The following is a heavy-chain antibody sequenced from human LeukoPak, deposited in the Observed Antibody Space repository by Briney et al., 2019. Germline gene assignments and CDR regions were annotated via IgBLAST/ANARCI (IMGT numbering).Heavy chain of an antibody. D-gene: IGHD3-3*01. CDR1: GYTFTSYD. CDR2: MNPNSGNT. J-gene: IGHJ6*02. CDR3: ARVYRYYDFWSGYYKGSSYYYGMDV. Sequence: ASVKVSCKASGYTFTSYDINWVRQATGQGLEWMGWMNPNSGNTGYAQKFQGRVTMTRNTSISTAYMELSSLRSEDTAVYYCARVYRYYDFWSGYYKGSSYYYGMDVWGQGTTVTVSS. V-gene: IGHV1-8*01.